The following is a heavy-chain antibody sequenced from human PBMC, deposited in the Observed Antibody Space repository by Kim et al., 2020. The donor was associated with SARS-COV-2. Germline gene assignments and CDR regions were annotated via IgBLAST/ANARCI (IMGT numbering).Heavy chain of an antibody. J-gene: IGHJ4*02. CDR1: GGSISSGGYY. CDR2: IYYSGST. CDR3: ARGIPGDEWFGELLSGYYFDY. D-gene: IGHD3-10*01. V-gene: IGHV4-31*03. Sequence: SETLSLTCTVSGGSISSGGYYWSWIRQHPGKGLEWIGYIYYSGSTYYNPSLKSRVTISVDTSKNQFSLKLSSVTAADTAVYYCARGIPGDEWFGELLSGYYFDYWGQGTLVTVSS.